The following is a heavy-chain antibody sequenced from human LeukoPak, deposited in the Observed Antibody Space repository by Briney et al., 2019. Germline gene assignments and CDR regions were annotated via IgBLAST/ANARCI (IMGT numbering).Heavy chain of an antibody. V-gene: IGHV3-66*01. D-gene: IGHD2-21*02. J-gene: IGHJ3*02. Sequence: PGGSLRLSCAASGFTVSSNYMSWVRQAPGKGLEWVSVIYSGGSTYYADSVKGRFTISRDNSKNTLYLQMNSLRAEDTAVYYCARDAHIVVVTATLDIWGQGTMVTVSS. CDR2: IYSGGST. CDR1: GFTVSSNY. CDR3: ARDAHIVVVTATLDI.